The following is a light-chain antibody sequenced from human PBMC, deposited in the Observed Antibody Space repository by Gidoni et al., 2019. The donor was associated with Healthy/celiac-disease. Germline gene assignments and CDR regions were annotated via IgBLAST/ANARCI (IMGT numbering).Light chain of an antibody. V-gene: IGKV2-28*01. CDR2: LGS. CDR3: MQALQTPWT. Sequence: DMVMTKSPLSLPVTPGEPASISCRSSQSLLTSNGYNYLDWYLQKPGQSPQLLIYLGSNRASGVPDRFSGSGSGTDFTLKISRVEAEDVGVYYCMQALQTPWTFGQGTKVEIK. CDR1: QSLLTSNGYNY. J-gene: IGKJ1*01.